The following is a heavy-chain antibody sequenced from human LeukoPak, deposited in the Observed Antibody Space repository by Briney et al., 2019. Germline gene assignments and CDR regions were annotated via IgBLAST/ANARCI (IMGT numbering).Heavy chain of an antibody. V-gene: IGHV3-66*01. CDR1: GFTFSSYW. D-gene: IGHD3-9*01. CDR2: LYSGGKI. Sequence: GGSLRLSCAASGFTFSSYWMSWVRQAPGKGLEWVSVLYSGGKIYYADSVKGRFTISRDNSKNTLYLQMNSLRAEDTAVYFCARDLETDISDAFDIWGQGAMVTVSS. J-gene: IGHJ3*02. CDR3: ARDLETDISDAFDI.